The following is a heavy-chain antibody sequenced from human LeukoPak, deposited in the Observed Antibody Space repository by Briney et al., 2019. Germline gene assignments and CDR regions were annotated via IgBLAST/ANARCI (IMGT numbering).Heavy chain of an antibody. CDR1: GGSISNYY. CDR3: ARRPSLSWPFDY. Sequence: SETLSLTCIVSGGSISNYYWSWIRQPPGKGLEWIGYIYYSGSTNYNPSPKSRVTISVDTSKNQFSLKLSSVTAADTAVYYCARRPSLSWPFDYWGQGTLVTVSS. D-gene: IGHD2-15*01. V-gene: IGHV4-59*08. CDR2: IYYSGST. J-gene: IGHJ4*02.